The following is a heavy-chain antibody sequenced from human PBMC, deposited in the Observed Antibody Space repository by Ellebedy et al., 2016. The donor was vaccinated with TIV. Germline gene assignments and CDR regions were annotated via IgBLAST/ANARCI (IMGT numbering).Heavy chain of an antibody. CDR3: AKRWAAATTHYHFDY. J-gene: IGHJ4*02. CDR1: GFTFSSYA. CDR2: ISGSGGST. D-gene: IGHD6-13*01. Sequence: GGSLRLXXAASGFTFSSYAMSWVRQAPGKGLEWVSAISGSGGSTYYADSVKGRFTISRDNSKNTLYLQMNSLRAEDTAVYYCAKRWAAATTHYHFDYWGQGTLVTVSS. V-gene: IGHV3-23*01.